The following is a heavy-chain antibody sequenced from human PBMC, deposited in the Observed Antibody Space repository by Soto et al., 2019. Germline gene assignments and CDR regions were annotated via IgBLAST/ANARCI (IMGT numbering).Heavy chain of an antibody. D-gene: IGHD3-3*01. J-gene: IGHJ4*02. CDR3: ARVGDYYDFWSGYSDFDY. CDR1: GGTFSSYT. Sequence: ASVKVSCKASGGTFSSYTISWVRQAPGQGLEWMGRINPSRGRTNYAQKFQGRVTMTRDTSTSTVYMELSSLRSEDTAVYYCARVGDYYDFWSGYSDFDYWGQGNLVTVS. V-gene: IGHV1-46*03. CDR2: INPSRGRT.